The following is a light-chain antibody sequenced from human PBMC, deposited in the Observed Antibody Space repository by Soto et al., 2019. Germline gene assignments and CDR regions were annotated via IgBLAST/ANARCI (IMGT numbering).Light chain of an antibody. CDR2: GAS. CDR1: QSVSNNY. J-gene: IGKJ1*01. Sequence: EIVLTQSPGTLSLSPGERATLSCRASQSVSNNYLAWYQQKPGQAPRLLIYGASNRATGIPDRFSGGGSGTDFTLTISRLEPEDFAVYYCHQYGYLGTFGQGTKVDIK. CDR3: HQYGYLGT. V-gene: IGKV3-20*01.